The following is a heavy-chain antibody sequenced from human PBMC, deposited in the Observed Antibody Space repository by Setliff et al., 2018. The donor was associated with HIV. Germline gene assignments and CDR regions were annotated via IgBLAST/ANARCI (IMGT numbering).Heavy chain of an antibody. J-gene: IGHJ2*01. V-gene: IGHV3-15*01. CDR1: GFTFSNAW. CDR2: IKSKTDGGTT. CDR3: AKDRTSYGDYVLGPCFDL. Sequence: PGGSLRLSCAASGFTFSNAWMSWVRQAPGKGLEWVGRIKSKTDGGTTDYAAPVKGRFTISRDDSKNTLYLQMNSLRAEDTAVYYCAKDRTSYGDYVLGPCFDLWGRGTLVTVSS. D-gene: IGHD4-17*01.